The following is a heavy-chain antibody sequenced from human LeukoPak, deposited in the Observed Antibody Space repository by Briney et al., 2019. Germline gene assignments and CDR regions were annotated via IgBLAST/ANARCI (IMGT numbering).Heavy chain of an antibody. Sequence: PGGSLRLSCAASGFTFSSYSMNWVRQAPGKGLEWVSSISSSSSYIYYADSVKGRFTISRDNAKNSLYPQMNSLRAEDTAVYYCAREYCSSTSCSSGFQHWGQGTLVTVSS. J-gene: IGHJ1*01. CDR1: GFTFSSYS. CDR2: ISSSSSYI. CDR3: AREYCSSTSCSSGFQH. V-gene: IGHV3-21*01. D-gene: IGHD2-2*01.